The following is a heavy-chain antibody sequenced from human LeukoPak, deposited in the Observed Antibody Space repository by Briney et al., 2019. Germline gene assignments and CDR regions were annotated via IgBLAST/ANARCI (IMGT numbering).Heavy chain of an antibody. CDR3: AKGAWDQTGITMIVVVIPDYFDY. J-gene: IGHJ4*02. CDR1: GFTFSSYA. Sequence: GGSLRLPCAASGFTFSSYAMSWVRQAPGKGLGWVSAISGSGGSTYYADSVKGRFTISRDNSKNTLYLQMNSLRAEDTAVYYCAKGAWDQTGITMIVVVIPDYFDYWGQGTLVTVSS. V-gene: IGHV3-23*01. D-gene: IGHD3-22*01. CDR2: ISGSGGST.